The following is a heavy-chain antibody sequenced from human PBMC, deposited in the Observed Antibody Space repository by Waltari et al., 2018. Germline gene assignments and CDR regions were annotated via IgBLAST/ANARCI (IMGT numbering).Heavy chain of an antibody. D-gene: IGHD5-18*01. J-gene: IGHJ4*02. CDR1: GGSISSYY. CDR2: IYYSGST. CDR3: ARGGDSYDSRFDY. Sequence: QVQLQESGPGLVKPSETLSLTCTVSGGSISSYYWSWIRQPPGKGLEWIGYIYYSGSTNYNPSLKSRVTISVDTSKNQFSLKLSSVTAADTAVYYCARGGDSYDSRFDYWGQGTLVTVSS. V-gene: IGHV4-59*01.